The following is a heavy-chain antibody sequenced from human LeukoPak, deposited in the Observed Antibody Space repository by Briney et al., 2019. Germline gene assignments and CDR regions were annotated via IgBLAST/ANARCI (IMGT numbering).Heavy chain of an antibody. CDR2: IKQDGSEK. CDR1: GFTFSSYW. Sequence: PGGSLRLSCAASGFTFSSYWMSWVRQAPGKGLEWVAKIKQDGSEKSHVDSVKGRFTISRDNAKNSLYLQMNSLRADDTGVYYCARDIVNGDYVSAYWGQGTLVTVSS. J-gene: IGHJ4*02. CDR3: ARDIVNGDYVSAY. V-gene: IGHV3-7*01. D-gene: IGHD4-17*01.